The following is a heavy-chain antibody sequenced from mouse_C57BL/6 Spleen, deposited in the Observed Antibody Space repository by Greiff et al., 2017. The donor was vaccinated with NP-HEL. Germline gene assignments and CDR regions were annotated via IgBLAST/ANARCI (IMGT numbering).Heavy chain of an antibody. D-gene: IGHD2-4*01. Sequence: EVKLVESGGGLVQPGGSLSLSCAASGFTFTDYYMSWVRQPPGKALEWLGFIRNKANGYTTEYSASVKGRFTISRDNSQSILYLQMNALRAEDSATYYCATLGDYDYFPQFAYWGQGTLVTVSA. V-gene: IGHV7-3*01. CDR1: GFTFTDYY. CDR3: ATLGDYDYFPQFAY. J-gene: IGHJ3*01. CDR2: IRNKANGYTT.